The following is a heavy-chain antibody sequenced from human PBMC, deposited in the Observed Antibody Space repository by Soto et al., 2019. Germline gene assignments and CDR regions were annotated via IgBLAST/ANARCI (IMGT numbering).Heavy chain of an antibody. D-gene: IGHD6-13*01. J-gene: IGHJ4*03. CDR1: GYDFTNYW. CDR3: ARFRAPRRQLISMSFHL. CDR2: IYPGDSDI. V-gene: IGHV5-51*01. Sequence: GESLKISCKASGYDFTNYWIAWVRQTPGRGLEWMGMIYPGDSDIRYNPSFRGRVTISADKSITSAFVQWGSLKASDSAIYYCARFRAPRRQLISMSFHLWGLGALVTVSS.